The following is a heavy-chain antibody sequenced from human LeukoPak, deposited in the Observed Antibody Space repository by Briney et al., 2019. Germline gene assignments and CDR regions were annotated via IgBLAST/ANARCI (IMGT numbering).Heavy chain of an antibody. Sequence: GGSLRLSCAASGFTFSSYGMHWVRQAPGKGLEWVAFIRYDGSNKYYADSVKGRFTISRDYSKNTLYLQMNSLRAGDTAVYYCAKDLPPMIPQRDYAFDIWGQGTMVTVSS. CDR1: GFTFSSYG. V-gene: IGHV3-30*02. CDR3: AKDLPPMIPQRDYAFDI. J-gene: IGHJ3*02. CDR2: IRYDGSNK. D-gene: IGHD3-22*01.